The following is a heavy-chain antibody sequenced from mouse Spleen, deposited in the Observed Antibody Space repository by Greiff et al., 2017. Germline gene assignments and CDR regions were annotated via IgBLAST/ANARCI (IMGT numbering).Heavy chain of an antibody. CDR3: ARGDAMDY. CDR2: LFPGSGST. J-gene: IGHJ4*01. Sequence: VQVVESGPELVRPGASVKISCKAPGYTFTSHCMQWVSQRPGQGLEWIGELFPGSGSTYYNEKCKGKATLTVDTSSSTAYMQLSSLTSEDSAVYFCARGDAMDYWGQGTSVTVSS. CDR1: GYTFTSHC. V-gene: IGHV1-56*01.